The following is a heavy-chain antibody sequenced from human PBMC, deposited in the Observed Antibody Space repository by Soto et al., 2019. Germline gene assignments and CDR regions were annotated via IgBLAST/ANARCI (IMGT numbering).Heavy chain of an antibody. CDR3: ARDPVVRGFYGMDV. J-gene: IGHJ6*02. CDR2: IYSGGST. V-gene: IGHV3-53*01. CDR1: GFTVSSNY. Sequence: EVQLVESGGGLIQPGGSLRLSCAASGFTVSSNYMSWVRQAPGKGLEWVSVIYSGGSTYYADSVKGRFTISRDNSKNTLYLQMNSLRAEDTAVYYCARDPVVRGFYGMDVWGQGTTVTVSS. D-gene: IGHD3-10*01.